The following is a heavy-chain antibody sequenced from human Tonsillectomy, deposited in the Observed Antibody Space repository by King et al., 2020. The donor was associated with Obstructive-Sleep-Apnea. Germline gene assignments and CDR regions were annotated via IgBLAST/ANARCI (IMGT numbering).Heavy chain of an antibody. D-gene: IGHD4-17*01. CDR1: GFTFSSYA. V-gene: IGHV3-23*04. CDR3: AKGNDYGDYFDY. CDR2: ISCSGGTI. J-gene: IGHJ4*02. Sequence: VQLVESGGGLVQPGGSLRLSCAASGFTFSSYAMSWVRQAPGKGLEWVSTISCSGGTIYYADSVKGRFTISRDNSKNTLYLQMNSLRAEDTAVYYCAKGNDYGDYFDYWGQGTLVTVSS.